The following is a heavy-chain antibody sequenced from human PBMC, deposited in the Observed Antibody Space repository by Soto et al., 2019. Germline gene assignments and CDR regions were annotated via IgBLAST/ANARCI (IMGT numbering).Heavy chain of an antibody. CDR1: GGTFSSYA. J-gene: IGHJ4*02. V-gene: IGHV1-69*13. CDR2: IIPIFGTA. CDR3: ATLFHVDTAMVTPFDY. Sequence: SVKVSCTASGGTFSSYAISWVRQAPGQGLEWMGGIIPIFGTANYAQKFQGRVTITADESTSTAYMELSSLRSEDTAVYYCATLFHVDTAMVTPFDYWGQGTLVTVSS. D-gene: IGHD5-18*01.